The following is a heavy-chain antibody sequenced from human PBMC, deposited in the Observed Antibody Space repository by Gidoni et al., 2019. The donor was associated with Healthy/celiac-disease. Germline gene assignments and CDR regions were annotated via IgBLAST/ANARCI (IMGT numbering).Heavy chain of an antibody. CDR1: GFTFSDDS. J-gene: IGHJ4*02. V-gene: IGHV3-48*02. Sequence: EVQLVESGGGLVQPGGSLRLSCAASGFTFSDDSLNWVRQAPGKGLEWLSYIRTTSSTIYYADSVKGRFTISRDNAKNSLYLQVNSLRDEDTAVYYCARLSGSYQYYFDYWGQGTLVTVSS. CDR2: IRTTSSTI. D-gene: IGHD1-26*01. CDR3: ARLSGSYQYYFDY.